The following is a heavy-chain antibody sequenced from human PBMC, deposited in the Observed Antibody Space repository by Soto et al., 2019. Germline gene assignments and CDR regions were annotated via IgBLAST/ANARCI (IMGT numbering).Heavy chain of an antibody. J-gene: IGHJ3*02. V-gene: IGHV3-23*01. Sequence: GGSLRLSCAASGFTFSTYAMTWVRQAPGKGLEWVSVISGSGDNTYYADSVKGRFTISRDNYKNALYLQMNTLRAEDTAVYYCAKITVVAATFAFDIWGQGTMVTVSS. CDR1: GFTFSTYA. CDR3: AKITVVAATFAFDI. CDR2: ISGSGDNT. D-gene: IGHD2-15*01.